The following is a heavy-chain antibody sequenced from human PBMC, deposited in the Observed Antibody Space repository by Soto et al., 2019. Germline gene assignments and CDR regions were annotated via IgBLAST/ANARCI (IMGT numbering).Heavy chain of an antibody. J-gene: IGHJ4*02. CDR3: ARDDGWLVLDY. CDR2: ITIRSSYI. Sequence: EVQLVESGGGLVKPGGSRRLSCAASGFAFSSYSRNWARQAPGKGLEWVAFITIRSSYIYYADSVRGRFTISRDNAKNSLYLQMDGLRAEDTAVYYCARDDGWLVLDYWGQGTLVTVSS. CDR1: GFAFSSYS. V-gene: IGHV3-21*06. D-gene: IGHD6-19*01.